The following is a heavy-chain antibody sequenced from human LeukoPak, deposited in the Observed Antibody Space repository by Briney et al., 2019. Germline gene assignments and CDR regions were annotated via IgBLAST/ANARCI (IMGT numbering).Heavy chain of an antibody. CDR3: AKDGITFGGVIVLDY. Sequence: GGSLRLSCAASGFTFSSYPMSWVRQAPGKGLEWVSAISGSGGSTYYADSVKGRFTISRDNSKNTLYLQMNSLRAEDTAVYYCAKDGITFGGVIVLDYWGQGTLVTVSS. V-gene: IGHV3-23*01. CDR1: GFTFSSYP. CDR2: ISGSGGST. J-gene: IGHJ4*02. D-gene: IGHD3-16*02.